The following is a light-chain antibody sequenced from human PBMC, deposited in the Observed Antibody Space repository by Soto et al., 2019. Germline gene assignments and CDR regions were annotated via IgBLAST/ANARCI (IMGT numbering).Light chain of an antibody. V-gene: IGLV3-21*02. CDR1: NIGIKN. J-gene: IGLJ2*01. CDR3: QVWDSNGDHPI. Sequence: SYELTQPPSVSVAPGQTATITCGGDNIGIKNVHWYQQKPGQAPVLVVYDDSGRPSGIPERFSGSNSDNTATLTISRVEAGDEAYYYCQVWDSNGDHPIFGGGTKLTVL. CDR2: DDS.